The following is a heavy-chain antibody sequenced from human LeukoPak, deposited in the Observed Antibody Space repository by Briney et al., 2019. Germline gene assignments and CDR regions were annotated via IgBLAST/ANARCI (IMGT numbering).Heavy chain of an antibody. D-gene: IGHD2-8*01. Sequence: ASVKVSCKASGYTFTSYAMNWVRQAPGQGLEWMGSINTNTGNPTYAQGFTGRFVFSLDTSVSTAYLQICSLKAEDTAVYYCAREGVLYYGDYYYYGMDVWGKGTTVTVSS. CDR1: GYTFTSYA. V-gene: IGHV7-4-1*01. CDR2: INTNTGNP. J-gene: IGHJ6*04. CDR3: AREGVLYYGDYYYYGMDV.